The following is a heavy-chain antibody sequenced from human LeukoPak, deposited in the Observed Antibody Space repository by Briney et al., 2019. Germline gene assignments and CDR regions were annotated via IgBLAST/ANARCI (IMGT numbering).Heavy chain of an antibody. D-gene: IGHD2-2*01. J-gene: IGHJ4*02. CDR2: ISGSGGST. V-gene: IGHV3-23*01. CDR1: GFTFSSYA. CDR3: AKGGSSDIVVVPAAFDS. Sequence: PGASLRLSCAASGFTFSSYAMSWVRQAPGKGLEWVSAISGSGGSTYYADSVKGRFTISRDNSKNTLYLQMNSLRAEDTAVYYCAKGGSSDIVVVPAAFDSWGQGTLVTVSS.